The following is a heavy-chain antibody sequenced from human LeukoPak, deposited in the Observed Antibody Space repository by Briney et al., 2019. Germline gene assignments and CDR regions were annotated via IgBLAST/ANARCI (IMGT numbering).Heavy chain of an antibody. CDR2: ISSSGSTI. CDR3: ARDRSSSWYNNWFDP. D-gene: IGHD6-13*01. J-gene: IGHJ5*02. V-gene: IGHV3-48*03. Sequence: GGSLRLSCAASGFTFSSYEMNWVRQAPGKGLEWVSYISSSGSTIYYADSVKGRFTISRDNAKNSLYLQMNSLRAEDTALYYCARDRSSSWYNNWFDPWGQGTLVTVSS. CDR1: GFTFSSYE.